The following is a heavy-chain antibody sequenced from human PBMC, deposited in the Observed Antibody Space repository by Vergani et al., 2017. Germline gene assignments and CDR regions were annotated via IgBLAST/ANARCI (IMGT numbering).Heavy chain of an antibody. CDR1: GFLFSDYN. CDR2: ISDRSSYV. J-gene: IGHJ4*02. D-gene: IGHD3-3*01. V-gene: IGHV3-21*06. CDR3: VREETFYDSVSDYLAGYFDH. Sequence: EVHVVQSGGGLVKPGGSLRLSCETSGFLFSDYNLNWVRQAPGSGLEWVASISDRSSYVNYAVSVKGRFTISRDNAKNSLFLQMNSLRAEDTAVYYCVREETFYDSVSDYLAGYFDHWGQGALVTVSS.